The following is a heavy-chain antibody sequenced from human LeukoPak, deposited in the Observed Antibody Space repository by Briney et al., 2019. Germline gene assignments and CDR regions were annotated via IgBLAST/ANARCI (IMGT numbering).Heavy chain of an antibody. CDR2: IYHSGST. CDR3: ARNTTDRFFDY. CDR1: GSSIRSDYY. J-gene: IGHJ4*02. Sequence: PSKTLSLTCAVSGSSIRSDYYWGWFRQPPGKGLEWIGSIYHSGSTSYNPSLKSRVTISVDTSQNQFSLNLNSVTAADTAVYYCARNTTDRFFDYWGQGTLVTVSS. D-gene: IGHD4-17*01. V-gene: IGHV4-38-2*01.